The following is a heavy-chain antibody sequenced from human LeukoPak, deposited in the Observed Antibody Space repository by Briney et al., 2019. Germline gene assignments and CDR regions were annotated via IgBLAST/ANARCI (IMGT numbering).Heavy chain of an antibody. D-gene: IGHD3-22*01. CDR3: ARGGVYYYHSSGYSLFDY. V-gene: IGHV3-30*03. CDR1: GFTFSSYG. CDR2: ISYDGSNK. Sequence: GGSLRLSCAASGFTFSSYGMHWVRQAPGKGLEWVAVISYDGSNKYYADSVKGRFTISRDNSKNTLYLQMNSLRAEDTAVYYCARGGVYYYHSSGYSLFDYWGQGTLVTVSS. J-gene: IGHJ4*02.